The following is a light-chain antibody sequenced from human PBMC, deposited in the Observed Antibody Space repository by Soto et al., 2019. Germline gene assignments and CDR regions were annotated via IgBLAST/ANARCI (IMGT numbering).Light chain of an antibody. CDR3: QTWGTGIQV. Sequence: QAVVTQSPSASASLGASVKLTCTLSSGYTTDAIAWHQQLPGKGPRFLMKVNSDGSHSNGDGTPDRFSGSSSGAERYLTISSLQSEDEADYFCQTWGTGIQVFGTATKLTVL. J-gene: IGLJ1*01. V-gene: IGLV4-69*02. CDR2: VNSDGSH. CDR1: SGYTTDA.